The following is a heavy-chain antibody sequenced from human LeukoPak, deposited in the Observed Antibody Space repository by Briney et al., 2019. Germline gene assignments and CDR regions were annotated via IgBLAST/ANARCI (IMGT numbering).Heavy chain of an antibody. V-gene: IGHV4-4*07. CDR1: GGSISSYY. J-gene: IGHJ4*02. Sequence: SETLSLTCTVSGGSISSYYWSWIRKPAGKGLEWIGRIYTSGSTNYNPSFKSRVTMSVDTSKNQLSLKLRSVTAAGPAVDYFGRLYVDTAMVYYFDYWGQGTLVTVSS. CDR2: IYTSGST. D-gene: IGHD5-18*01. CDR3: GRLYVDTAMVYYFDY.